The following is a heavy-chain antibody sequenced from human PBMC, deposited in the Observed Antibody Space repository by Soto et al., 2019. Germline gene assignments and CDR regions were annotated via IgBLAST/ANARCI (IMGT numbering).Heavy chain of an antibody. D-gene: IGHD6-13*01. CDR2: ISAYNGNT. J-gene: IGHJ4*02. CDR1: GYTFTSYG. Sequence: EASLKVSCKASGYTFTSYGISWVRQAPGQGLEWMGWISAYNGNTNYAQKLQGRVTMTTDTSTSTAYMELRSLRSDDTAVYYCARDCAAAGPFDYWGQRTLVTVSS. V-gene: IGHV1-18*01. CDR3: ARDCAAAGPFDY.